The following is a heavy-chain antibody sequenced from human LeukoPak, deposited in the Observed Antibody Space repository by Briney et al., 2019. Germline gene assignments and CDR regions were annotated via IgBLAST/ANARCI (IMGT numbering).Heavy chain of an antibody. J-gene: IGHJ4*02. D-gene: IGHD4-17*01. CDR1: GYTFTSYG. V-gene: IGHV1-18*01. CDR2: ISAYNGNT. CDR3: ARDRMRTTVTTTFDY. Sequence: ASVKVSCKASGYTFTSYGISWVRQAPGQGLEWMGWISAYNGNTNYAQKLQGRVTITTDTSTSTAYMELRSLRSDDTAVYYCARDRMRTTVTTTFDYWGQGTLVTVSS.